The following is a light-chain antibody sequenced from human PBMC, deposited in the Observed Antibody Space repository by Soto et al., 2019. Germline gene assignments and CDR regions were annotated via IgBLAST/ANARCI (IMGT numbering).Light chain of an antibody. CDR2: VGAGGIVE. CDR3: GADHGSGSNSV. V-gene: IGLV9-49*01. J-gene: IGLJ2*01. CDR1: SGYSNYK. Sequence: QLVLTQPPSASASLGASVTLTCTLSSGYSNYKVDWYQQRPGKGPRFVMRVGAGGIVESKGDGIPDRFSVLGSGLNRYLTIKNIHEEDESDYHCGADHGSGSNSVFGGGTKLTVL.